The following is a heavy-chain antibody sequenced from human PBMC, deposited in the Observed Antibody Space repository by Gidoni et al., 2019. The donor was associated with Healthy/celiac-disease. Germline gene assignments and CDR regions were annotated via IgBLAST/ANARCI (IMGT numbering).Heavy chain of an antibody. CDR3: ARSRESLARFDY. Sequence: QVQLQESGPGLVKPLVPLSLTCTVSGGFISSYYWSRIRQPAGKGLEWIGRIYTRGSTNYSPSLKSRVTMSVDTSKNQFSLKLSSVTAADTAVYYCARSRESLARFDYWGQGTLVTVSS. CDR1: GGFISSYY. V-gene: IGHV4-4*07. CDR2: IYTRGST. J-gene: IGHJ4*02.